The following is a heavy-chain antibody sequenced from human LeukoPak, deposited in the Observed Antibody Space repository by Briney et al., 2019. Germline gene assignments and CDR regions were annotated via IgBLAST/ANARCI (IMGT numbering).Heavy chain of an antibody. CDR1: GFTFSSCS. CDR3: ARTGTYYDFWSGYPNWFDP. CDR2: ISSSSSTI. Sequence: GGSLRLSCAASGFTFSSCSMNWVRQAPGKGLEWVSYISSSSSTIYYADSVKGRFTISRDNAKNSLYLQMNSLRAEDTAVYYCARTGTYYDFWSGYPNWFDPWGQGTLVTVSS. D-gene: IGHD3-3*01. V-gene: IGHV3-48*01. J-gene: IGHJ5*02.